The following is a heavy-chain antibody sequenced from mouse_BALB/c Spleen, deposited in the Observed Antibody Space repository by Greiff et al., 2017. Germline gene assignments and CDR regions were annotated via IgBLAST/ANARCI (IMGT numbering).Heavy chain of an antibody. D-gene: IGHD1-1*01. V-gene: IGHV14-1*02. CDR2: IDPENGNT. CDR3: APYYYGSSLSY. J-gene: IGHJ3*01. Sequence: EVKLQQSGAELVRPGALVKLSCKASGFNIKDYYMHWVKQRPEQGLEWIGWIDPENGNTIYDPKFQGKASITADTSSNTAYLQLSSLTSEDTAVYYCAPYYYGSSLSYWGQGTLVTVSA. CDR1: GFNIKDYY.